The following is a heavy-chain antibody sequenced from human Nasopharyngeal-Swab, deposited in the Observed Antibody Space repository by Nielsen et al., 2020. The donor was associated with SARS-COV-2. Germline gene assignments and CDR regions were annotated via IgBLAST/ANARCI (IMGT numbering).Heavy chain of an antibody. V-gene: IGHV3-21*01. CDR1: GFTFSSYS. Sequence: GESLKISCAASGFTFSSYSMNWVRQAPGKGLEWVSSISSSSSYIYYADSVKGRFTISRDNAKNSLYLQMNSLRAEDTAVYYCARAGNWNYRDFDYWGQGTPVTVSS. CDR3: ARAGNWNYRDFDY. CDR2: ISSSSSYI. J-gene: IGHJ4*02. D-gene: IGHD1-7*01.